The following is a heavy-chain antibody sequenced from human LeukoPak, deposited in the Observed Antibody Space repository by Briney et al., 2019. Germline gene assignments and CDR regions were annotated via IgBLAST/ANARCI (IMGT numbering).Heavy chain of an antibody. J-gene: IGHJ4*02. V-gene: IGHV4-59*01. CDR3: ARDYSSDY. CDR1: GGSISGYY. D-gene: IGHD2-15*01. CDR2: IYYSGNT. Sequence: SETLSLTCTVSGGSISGYYWTWIRQPPGKGLEWIGYIYYSGNTNYTPSLKSRVTISVDTSKNQFSLKPTSVTAADTAVYYCARDYSSDYWGQGTLVTVSS.